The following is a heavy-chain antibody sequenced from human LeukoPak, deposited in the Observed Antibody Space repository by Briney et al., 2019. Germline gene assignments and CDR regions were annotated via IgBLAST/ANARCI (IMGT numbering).Heavy chain of an antibody. Sequence: KSSETLSVTCTVPGGSISSSSYYWGWIRQAPGKCLEWMVSIYYSGSTYYNPSLTSRVTVSEDTSKNQFSLMLSSVTAADTAVYYCARHRRGGYDMDVWGKGTTVTVSS. D-gene: IGHD3-16*01. CDR3: ARHRRGGYDMDV. CDR1: GGSISSSSYY. V-gene: IGHV4-39*01. CDR2: IYYSGST. J-gene: IGHJ6*03.